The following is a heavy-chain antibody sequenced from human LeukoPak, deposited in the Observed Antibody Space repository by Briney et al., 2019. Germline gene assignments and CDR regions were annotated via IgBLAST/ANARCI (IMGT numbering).Heavy chain of an antibody. Sequence: SETLSLTCTVSGGSISSSSYYWGWIRQPPGKGLEWIGCIYYTGSTYYNPSLKSRVTISVDTSKNQFSLKLSSVTAADTAVYYCAANSADYNTLGSSYKVWGQGTLVTVSS. CDR3: AANSADYNTLGSSYKV. D-gene: IGHD3-10*01. CDR2: IYYTGST. CDR1: GGSISSSSYY. J-gene: IGHJ4*02. V-gene: IGHV4-39*01.